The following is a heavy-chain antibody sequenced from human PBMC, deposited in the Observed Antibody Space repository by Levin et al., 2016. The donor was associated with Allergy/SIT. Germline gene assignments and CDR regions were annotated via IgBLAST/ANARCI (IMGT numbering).Heavy chain of an antibody. J-gene: IGHJ4*02. Sequence: VRQAPGKRLEYISGISGYGDRTYYADSVKGRFTISRDNSKNTLYLQMNSLRDEDTAVYYCAFLGAVYSYGYVFPYWGQGTLVTVSS. CDR2: ISGYGDRT. V-gene: IGHV3-64*04. CDR3: AFLGAVYSYGYVFPY. D-gene: IGHD5-18*01.